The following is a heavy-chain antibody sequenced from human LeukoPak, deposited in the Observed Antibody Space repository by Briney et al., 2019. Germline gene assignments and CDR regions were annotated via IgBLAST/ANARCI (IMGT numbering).Heavy chain of an antibody. CDR3: AKYYHEGSGASSLDN. V-gene: IGHV3-30*02. J-gene: IGHJ4*02. Sequence: PGGSLRPSSIASGFSFSSYGIHWVRQAPGKGLEWVAFIRYDGSNKYYTDSVRGRFTISRDNSKNTLYLQMNSLRVEDTALYYCAKYYHEGSGASSLDNWGQGNLVTVSS. CDR1: GFSFSSYG. D-gene: IGHD3-22*01. CDR2: IRYDGSNK.